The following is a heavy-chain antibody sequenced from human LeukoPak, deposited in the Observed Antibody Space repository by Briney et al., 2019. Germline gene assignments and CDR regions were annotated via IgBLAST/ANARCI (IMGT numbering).Heavy chain of an antibody. CDR2: IIPILGIA. CDR3: ARGEATGLDY. CDR1: GGTFSSYA. J-gene: IGHJ4*02. V-gene: IGHV1-69*04. D-gene: IGHD1-1*01. Sequence: SVKVSCKASGGTFSSYAISWVRQAPGQRLEWMGRIIPILGIANYAQKFQGRVTITADKSTSTAYMELSSLRSEDTAVYYCARGEATGLDYWGQGTLVTVSS.